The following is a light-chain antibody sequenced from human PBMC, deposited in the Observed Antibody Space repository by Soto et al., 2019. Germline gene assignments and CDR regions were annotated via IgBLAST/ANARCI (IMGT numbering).Light chain of an antibody. CDR2: AAS. Sequence: DIQLTQSPSFLSASVGDRVTITGRASQGIRTFLAWYQQEPGKAPKVLIYAASILQSGVPPRFSGSGSGTEFVLTIDSLQPEDSATYYCQQLGCYPLTFGGGTKVEIK. J-gene: IGKJ4*01. CDR3: QQLGCYPLT. V-gene: IGKV1-9*01. CDR1: QGIRTF.